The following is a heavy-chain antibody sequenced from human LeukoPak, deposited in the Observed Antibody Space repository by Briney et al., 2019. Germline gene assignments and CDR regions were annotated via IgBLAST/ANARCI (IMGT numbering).Heavy chain of an antibody. D-gene: IGHD3-10*01. V-gene: IGHV4-30-2*01. J-gene: IGHJ4*02. CDR1: GGPISSYS. Sequence: SETLSLTCTVSGGPISSYSWSWIRQPPGKGLEWIGYIYHSGSTYYNPSLKSRVTISVDRSKNQFSLKLSSVTAADTAVYYCARLLWFGELPYYFDYWGQGTLVTVSS. CDR2: IYHSGST. CDR3: ARLLWFGELPYYFDY.